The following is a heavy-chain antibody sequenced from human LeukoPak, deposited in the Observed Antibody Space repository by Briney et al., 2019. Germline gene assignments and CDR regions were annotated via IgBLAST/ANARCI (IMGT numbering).Heavy chain of an antibody. D-gene: IGHD6-13*01. J-gene: IGHJ5*02. CDR1: GYTFTSYY. Sequence: WASVKVSCKASGYTFTSYYMHWVRQAPGQGLEWMGIINPSGGSTSYAQKFQGRVTMTRDTSTSTVYMELSSLRSEDTAVYYCAREPAAAAGTQQEYWFDPWGQGTLVTVSS. V-gene: IGHV1-46*01. CDR2: INPSGGST. CDR3: AREPAAAAGTQQEYWFDP.